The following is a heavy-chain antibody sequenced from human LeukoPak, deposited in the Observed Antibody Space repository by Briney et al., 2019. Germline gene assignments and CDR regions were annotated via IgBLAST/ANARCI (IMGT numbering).Heavy chain of an antibody. CDR2: IYDGGTT. D-gene: IGHD1-1*01. Sequence: GGSLRLSCAASGFTVSSNFMSWVRQAPGKGLGWVSVIYDGGTTYYADSVKGRFTISRDNSKNTLYLQMNSLRAEDTAVYFCTRDGYGYNYMDVWGKGTTVTVSS. V-gene: IGHV3-53*01. J-gene: IGHJ6*03. CDR1: GFTVSSNF. CDR3: TRDGYGYNYMDV.